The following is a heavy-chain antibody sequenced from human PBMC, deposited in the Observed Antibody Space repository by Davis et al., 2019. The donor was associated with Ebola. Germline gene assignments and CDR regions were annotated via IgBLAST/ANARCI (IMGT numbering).Heavy chain of an antibody. CDR1: GFTFTSYS. V-gene: IGHV3-48*04. J-gene: IGHJ4*02. CDR3: ARDRFGDYLNEF. Sequence: PGGSLRLSCVVSGFTFTSYSMNWVRQAPGKGLEWVAYISSSTDTIYYADSVKGRFTISRDNAKNSLFLQMNSLRAEDTAVYYCARDRFGDYLNEFWGQGTLVTVSS. CDR2: ISSSTDTI. D-gene: IGHD4-17*01.